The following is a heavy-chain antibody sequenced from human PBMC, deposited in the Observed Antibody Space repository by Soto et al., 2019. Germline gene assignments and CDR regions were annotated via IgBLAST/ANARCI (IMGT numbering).Heavy chain of an antibody. CDR1: GFSFSTHG. CDR3: ARDDNDAGGGLDH. V-gene: IGHV3-33*01. D-gene: IGHD1-1*01. J-gene: IGHJ1*01. Sequence: QVQLVESGGGVVRPGRSLRLSCAATGFSFSTHGMHWVRQAPGKGLEWVAVIVNDGSEQDYSDSVKGRFTISRDNSKSTLYLQMNNLRAEDAAVYYCARDDNDAGGGLDHWGQGIPVTVSS. CDR2: IVNDGSEQ.